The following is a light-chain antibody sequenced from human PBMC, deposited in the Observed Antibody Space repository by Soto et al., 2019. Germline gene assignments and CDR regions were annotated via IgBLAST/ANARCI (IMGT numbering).Light chain of an antibody. V-gene: IGKV3-11*01. Sequence: IVFTLTHPTRSESPGGRASLSCRASQTVGVRLAWYQHKPGQAPRLLIYEASNRAAGVPGRFSGSGSGTYFTLTIPRLEPGDFAFYYCHQRQRWPRAFGQGTKVDIK. J-gene: IGKJ1*01. CDR1: QTVGVR. CDR3: HQRQRWPRA. CDR2: EAS.